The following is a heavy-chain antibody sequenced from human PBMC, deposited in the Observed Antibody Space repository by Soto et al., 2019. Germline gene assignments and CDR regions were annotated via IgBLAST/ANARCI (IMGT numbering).Heavy chain of an antibody. V-gene: IGHV1-18*01. CDR1: GYTFTSYG. Sequence: QVQLVQSGAEVKKPGASVKVSCKASGYTFTSYGISWVRQAPGQGLEWMGWISAYNGNTKYAQKLQGRFTMPTDPSTSTAYMELRSLISDATAVYYCARDAALGMNDYWGQGTLVTVSS. D-gene: IGHD1-20*01. CDR3: ARDAALGMNDY. J-gene: IGHJ4*02. CDR2: ISAYNGNT.